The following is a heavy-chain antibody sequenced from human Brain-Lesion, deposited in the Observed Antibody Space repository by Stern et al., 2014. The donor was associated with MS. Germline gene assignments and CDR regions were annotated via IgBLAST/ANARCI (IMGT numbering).Heavy chain of an antibody. CDR3: AISSSRYYFDS. D-gene: IGHD2-2*01. Sequence: VQLEESGGTLVKPGGSLRLSCAASGFLFSDYYMNWIRQAPGQGLEWVSHISTTASNIYYADSGKGRFTISRDNTKNSLFLLMSSLRAEDTAVYYCAISSSRYYFDSWGLGTLVTVSS. V-gene: IGHV3-11*01. CDR1: GFLFSDYY. J-gene: IGHJ4*02. CDR2: ISTTASNI.